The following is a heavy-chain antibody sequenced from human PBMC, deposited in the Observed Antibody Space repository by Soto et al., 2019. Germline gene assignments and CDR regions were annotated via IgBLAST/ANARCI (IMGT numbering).Heavy chain of an antibody. V-gene: IGHV4-30-2*01. CDR2: IYHSGST. J-gene: IGHJ4*02. CDR3: AAGGGLPRYY. Sequence: QLQLQESGSGLVKPSQTLSLTCAVSGGSISSGGYSWSWIRQPPGKGLEWIGYIYHSGSTSYNPSLESRVTISVDRSKNQFSLKLSSVAAADTAVYYCAAGGGLPRYYWGQGTLVTVSS. D-gene: IGHD5-12*01. CDR1: GGSISSGGYS.